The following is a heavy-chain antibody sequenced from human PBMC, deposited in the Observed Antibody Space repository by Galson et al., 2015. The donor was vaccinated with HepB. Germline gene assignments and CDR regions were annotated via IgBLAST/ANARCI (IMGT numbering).Heavy chain of an antibody. CDR2: ISAYNGNT. CDR1: GYTFTSYG. Sequence: SVKVSCKASGYTFTSYGISWVRQAPGQGLEWMGFISAYNGNTNYAQKLQGRVTMTTDTSKSTVYMELRSLRSDDTAVYYCARDLDIVVVAAATPPLFDYWGQVTLVTVSS. J-gene: IGHJ4*02. CDR3: ARDLDIVVVAAATPPLFDY. V-gene: IGHV1-18*01. D-gene: IGHD2-2*02.